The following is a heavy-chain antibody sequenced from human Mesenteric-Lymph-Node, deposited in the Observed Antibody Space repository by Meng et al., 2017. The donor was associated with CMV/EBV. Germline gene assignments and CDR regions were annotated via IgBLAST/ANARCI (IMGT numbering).Heavy chain of an antibody. V-gene: IGHV4-34*01. J-gene: IGHJ4*02. D-gene: IGHD4-23*01. CDR1: GGSFSGYY. Sequence: QVQLQQWGCRLLNPSQPRPLTCAVYGGSFSGYYWSWIRQPPGKGLEWIGEINHSGSTNYNPSLKSRVTISVDTSKNQFSLKLSSVTAADTAVYYCARHQRWLKSEGGFNYWGQGTLVTVSS. CDR3: ARHQRWLKSEGGFNY. CDR2: INHSGST.